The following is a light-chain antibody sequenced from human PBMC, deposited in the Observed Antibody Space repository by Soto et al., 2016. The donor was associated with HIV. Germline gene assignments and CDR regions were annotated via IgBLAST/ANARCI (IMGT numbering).Light chain of an antibody. CDR1: KLGDKY. CDR3: QAWDSSIVI. CDR2: KDN. V-gene: IGLV3-1*01. J-gene: IGLJ2*01. Sequence: SYDLTQPPSVSVSPGQTASITCFGDKLGDKYVSWYQQKAGQPPVLLVIYKDNKRPSGIPERFSGSNSGNTATLIISGTQALDEADYYCQAWDSSIVIFGGGTRLTVL.